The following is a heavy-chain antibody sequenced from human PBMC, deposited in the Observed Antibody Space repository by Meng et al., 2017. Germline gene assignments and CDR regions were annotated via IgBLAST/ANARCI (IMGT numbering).Heavy chain of an antibody. V-gene: IGHV3-53*05. D-gene: IGHD6-13*01. CDR3: AGAAAGMNAFDI. Sequence: GESLKISCAASGFTVSSNYMSWVRQAPGKGLEWVSVIYSGGSTSYAQKFQGRVTMTRDTSTSTVYMELSSLRSEDTAVYYCAGAAAGMNAFDIWGQGTMVTVSS. CDR2: IYSGGST. J-gene: IGHJ3*02. CDR1: GFTVSSNY.